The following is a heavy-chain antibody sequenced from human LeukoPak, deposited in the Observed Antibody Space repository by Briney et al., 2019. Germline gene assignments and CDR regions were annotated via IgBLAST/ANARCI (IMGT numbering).Heavy chain of an antibody. Sequence: PGGSLRLSCAASGFTFSSYAMSWVRQAPGKGLVWVSAISGSGGSTYYADSVKGRFTISRDNSKNTLYLQMNSLRAEDTAVYYCAKSSLEARYYDSSGYQDYWGQGTLVTVSS. J-gene: IGHJ4*02. CDR3: AKSSLEARYYDSSGYQDY. CDR2: ISGSGGST. CDR1: GFTFSSYA. V-gene: IGHV3-23*01. D-gene: IGHD3-22*01.